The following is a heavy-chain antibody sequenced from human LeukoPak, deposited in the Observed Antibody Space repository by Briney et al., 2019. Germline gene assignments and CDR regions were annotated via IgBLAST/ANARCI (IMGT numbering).Heavy chain of an antibody. CDR1: GGTFSSYA. D-gene: IGHD3-3*01. Sequence: ASVKVSCKASGGTFSSYAISWVRQAPGQGLEWMGGIIPIFGTANYAQKFQGRVTITTDESTGTAYMELSSLRSEDTAVYYCASGLNDFWSGYYQDYYYYYYMDVWGKGTTVTVSS. CDR2: IIPIFGTA. J-gene: IGHJ6*03. CDR3: ASGLNDFWSGYYQDYYYYYYMDV. V-gene: IGHV1-69*05.